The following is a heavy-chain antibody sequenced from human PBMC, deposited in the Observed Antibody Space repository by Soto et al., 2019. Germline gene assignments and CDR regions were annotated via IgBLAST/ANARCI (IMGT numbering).Heavy chain of an antibody. V-gene: IGHV3-48*01. D-gene: IGHD6-13*01. CDR3: ARVGAAAGYYYYMDV. CDR2: ITSSSSTI. CDR1: GFTFSSYS. Sequence: EVQLVESGGGLVQPGGSLRLSCAASGFTFSSYSMNWVRQAPGKGLEWVSYITSSSSTIYYADSVKGRFTISRDNAKNSLYLQMNSLRAEDKAVYYCARVGAAAGYYYYMDVWGKGTTVTVSS. J-gene: IGHJ6*03.